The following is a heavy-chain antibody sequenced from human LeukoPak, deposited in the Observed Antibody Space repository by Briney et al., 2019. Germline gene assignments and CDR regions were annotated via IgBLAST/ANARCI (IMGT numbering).Heavy chain of an antibody. Sequence: SETLSLTCSVSGGSISSNYWSWFRQPPGKGLEWIGYIYYSGSTTYNPSLKSRVTISVDTSKTQFSLKLTSVTAADTAVYYCATYRSTSGYVDSWGQGTLVTASS. CDR3: ATYRSTSGYVDS. CDR2: IYYSGST. D-gene: IGHD3-22*01. V-gene: IGHV4-59*08. J-gene: IGHJ4*02. CDR1: GGSISSNY.